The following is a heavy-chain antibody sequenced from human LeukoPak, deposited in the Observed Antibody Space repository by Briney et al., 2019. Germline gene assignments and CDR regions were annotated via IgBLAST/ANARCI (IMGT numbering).Heavy chain of an antibody. CDR1: GFMFSSYW. CDR3: ARGPGAFDI. D-gene: IGHD2-2*01. V-gene: IGHV3-74*01. CDR2: INSDVSST. J-gene: IGHJ3*02. Sequence: GGSPRLSCVASGFMFSSYWMNWVRQAPGKGLVWVSRINSDVSSTSYADSVKGRFTISRDNAKNTLFLQMNSLRAEDTAVYYCARGPGAFDIWGQGTMVTVSS.